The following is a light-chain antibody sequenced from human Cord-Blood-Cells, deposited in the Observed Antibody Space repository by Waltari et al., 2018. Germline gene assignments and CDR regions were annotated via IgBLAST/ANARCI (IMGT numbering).Light chain of an antibody. V-gene: IGLV2-11*01. CDR1: SRDVGGYNY. J-gene: IGLJ1*01. CDR3: CSYGGSCTKV. CDR2: DVS. Sequence: QSALTQTRSVSGSPGLSVTISCTGTSRDVGGYNYVAWYHPPPVKDSKLMIYDVSKRPSGVPDRFPCSDSGNTASLTISGLQAEDEADYYCCSYGGSCTKVFGTGTKVTVL.